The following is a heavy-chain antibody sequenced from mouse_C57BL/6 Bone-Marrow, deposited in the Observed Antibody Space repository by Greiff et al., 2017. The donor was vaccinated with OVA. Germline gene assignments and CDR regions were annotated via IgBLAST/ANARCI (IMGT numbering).Heavy chain of an antibody. CDR3: ARGYDDGSCGY. Sequence: QVQLQQSGAELARPGASVKLSCQASGYTFTSYGISWVKQRTGQGLEWIGEIYPRSGNTYYNEKFKGKATLTADKSSSTAYMELRRLTSADSAVYICARGYDDGSCGYWGQGTTLTVSS. CDR1: GYTFTSYG. D-gene: IGHD2-4*01. CDR2: IYPRSGNT. J-gene: IGHJ2*01. V-gene: IGHV1-81*01.